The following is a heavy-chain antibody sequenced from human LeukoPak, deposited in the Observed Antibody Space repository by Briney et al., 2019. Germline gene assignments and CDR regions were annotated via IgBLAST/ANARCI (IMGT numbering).Heavy chain of an antibody. CDR1: GFTFSDQN. CDR3: ARGAGSSWFYS. V-gene: IGHV3-48*02. J-gene: IGHJ5*01. CDR2: ITNTGTIT. D-gene: IGHD6-13*01. Sequence: GSLRLSCAASGFTFSDQNMNWVRQAPGKGLEWLSYITNTGTITHYADSVKGRFTIYRDNAKNSLYLRMSTLRDEDTAVYYCARGAGSSWFYSWGQGTLVTVSS.